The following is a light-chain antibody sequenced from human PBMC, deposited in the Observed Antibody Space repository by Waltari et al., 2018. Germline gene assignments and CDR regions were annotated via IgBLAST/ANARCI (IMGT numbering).Light chain of an antibody. J-gene: IGKJ2*01. CDR3: MQATDFPT. V-gene: IGKV2-24*01. Sequence: EIVMTQTPLSSAVTLGQPASIYVRSSQSLVNSDGNTYLTWLQHRPGQPPRLLIYKISHRSSGVPDRFSGSGAGTDFTLTINRVEAEDVGVYYCMQATDFPTFGQGTKLEI. CDR1: QSLVNSDGNTY. CDR2: KIS.